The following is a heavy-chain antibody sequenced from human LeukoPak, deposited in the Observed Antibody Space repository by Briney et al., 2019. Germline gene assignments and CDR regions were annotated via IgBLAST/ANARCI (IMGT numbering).Heavy chain of an antibody. V-gene: IGHV4-59*01. J-gene: IGHJ4*02. Sequence: SETLSLTCTVSGGSISSYYWSWIRQPPGKGLEWIGYIYYSGSTNYNPSLKSRVTISVDTSKNQFSLKLSSVTAADTAVYYCVRDRSGYSSGWAHLGYWGQGTLVSVSS. CDR2: IYYSGST. D-gene: IGHD6-19*01. CDR1: GGSISSYY. CDR3: VRDRSGYSSGWAHLGY.